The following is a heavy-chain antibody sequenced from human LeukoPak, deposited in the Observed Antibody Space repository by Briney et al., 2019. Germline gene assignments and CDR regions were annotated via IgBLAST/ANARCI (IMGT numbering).Heavy chain of an antibody. CDR1: GFTFSDYY. D-gene: IGHD6-6*01. CDR3: AKGIEALVGGYFDY. V-gene: IGHV3-11*01. CDR2: ISSSSNNI. Sequence: SGGSLRLSCAASGFTFSDYYMTWIRQAPGKGLEWVSYISSSSNNIHYANSVRGRFTISRDNAKNSVYLQMNSLRAEDTALYYCAKGIEALVGGYFDYWGQGTLVTVSS. J-gene: IGHJ4*02.